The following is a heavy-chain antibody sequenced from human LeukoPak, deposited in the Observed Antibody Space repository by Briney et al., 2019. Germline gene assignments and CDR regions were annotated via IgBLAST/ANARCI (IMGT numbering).Heavy chain of an antibody. D-gene: IGHD3-22*01. J-gene: IGHJ6*03. CDR2: IYLGDSDT. Sequence: GESLKISCKGSGYSFANHWIGWVRQMPGKGLEWMGIIYLGDSDTKYSPSFQGQVTISVDKSINTAYLQWSSLKASDTAMYFCATWGARGSSGYWGMDVWGKGTTVTVSS. V-gene: IGHV5-51*01. CDR1: GYSFANHW. CDR3: ATWGARGSSGYWGMDV.